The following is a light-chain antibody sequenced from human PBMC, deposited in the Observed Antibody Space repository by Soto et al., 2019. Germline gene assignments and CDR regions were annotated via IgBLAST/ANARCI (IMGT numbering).Light chain of an antibody. V-gene: IGKV1-39*01. Sequence: DIQMTQSPSSLSASVGDRVTITCRASQNINSYLNWYQHKPGKAPNLLIYAASSLQSGVPSRFSGSGSETDFTLTISSLQPEDFATYSCQQSYSTTWTFGQGTKVDI. CDR2: AAS. CDR3: QQSYSTTWT. CDR1: QNINSY. J-gene: IGKJ1*01.